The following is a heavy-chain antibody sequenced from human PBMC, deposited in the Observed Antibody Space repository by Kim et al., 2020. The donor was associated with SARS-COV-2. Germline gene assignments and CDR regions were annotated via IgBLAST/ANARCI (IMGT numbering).Heavy chain of an antibody. V-gene: IGHV7-4-1*02. CDR1: GYTFSSYV. CDR3: ARDLWLSGYDLGLAGD. CDR2: INTNTGNP. J-gene: IGHJ1*01. Sequence: ASVKVSCKASGYTFSSYVMNWVRQAPGQGLEWMGGINTNTGNPTYAQGFKGRFVFSLDTSVSTAFLQISSLKAEDTAVYYCARDLWLSGYDLGLAGDWGQ. D-gene: IGHD5-12*01.